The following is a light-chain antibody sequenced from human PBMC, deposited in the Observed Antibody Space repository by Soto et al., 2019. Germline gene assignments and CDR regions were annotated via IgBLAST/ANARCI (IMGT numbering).Light chain of an antibody. J-gene: IGLJ3*02. CDR1: SSDVGGYNY. CDR3: SSYTSSGTWV. V-gene: IGLV2-14*03. Sequence: QSALTQPASVSGSPGQSITISCTGTSSDVGGYNYVSWYQQHPGKAPTLMIYDVSYRPSGVSNRFSGSKSGNTASLTISGLQAEDEAVYYCSSYTSSGTWVFGGGTQLTVL. CDR2: DVS.